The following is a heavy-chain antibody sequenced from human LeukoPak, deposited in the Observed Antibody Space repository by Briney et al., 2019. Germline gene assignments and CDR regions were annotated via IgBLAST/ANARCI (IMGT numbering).Heavy chain of an antibody. Sequence: GSLRLSCAASGFSPSDYYMSWIRQAPGKGLEWVAYIDSLGTTIYYADSVKGRFTISRDSTKNSLYLQMNSLRVEDMAVYYCARKVAFDIWGQGTMVTVSS. J-gene: IGHJ3*02. CDR2: IDSLGTTI. V-gene: IGHV3-11*01. CDR1: GFSPSDYY. CDR3: ARKVAFDI.